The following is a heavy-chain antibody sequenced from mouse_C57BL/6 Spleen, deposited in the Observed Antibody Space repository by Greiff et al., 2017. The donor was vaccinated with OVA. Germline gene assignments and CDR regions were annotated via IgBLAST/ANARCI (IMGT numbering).Heavy chain of an antibody. CDR3: ARSTTVVASPCAY. CDR1: GYTFTSYW. J-gene: IGHJ3*01. CDR2: IDRSDSYT. Sequence: VQLQQPGAELVKPGASVKLSCKASGYTFTSYWMQWVKQRPGQGLEWIGEIDRSDSYTNYNQKFKGTATLTVDTSSSTAYMQLSSLTSEDSAVYYFARSTTVVASPCAYWGQGTLVTVSA. V-gene: IGHV1-50*01. D-gene: IGHD1-1*01.